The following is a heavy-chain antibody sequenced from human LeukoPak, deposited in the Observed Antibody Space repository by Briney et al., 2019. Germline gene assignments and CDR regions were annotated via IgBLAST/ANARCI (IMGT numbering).Heavy chain of an antibody. Sequence: SETLSLTCTVSGGSISSSSYYWSWIRQPPGKGLEWIGYIYYSGSTNYNPSLKSRVTISVDTSKNQFSLKLSSVTAADTAVYYCARGGGGTIWRVGYYYYYMDVWGKGTTVTISS. CDR2: IYYSGST. CDR1: GGSISSSSYY. V-gene: IGHV4-61*01. D-gene: IGHD3-3*01. J-gene: IGHJ6*03. CDR3: ARGGGGTIWRVGYYYYYMDV.